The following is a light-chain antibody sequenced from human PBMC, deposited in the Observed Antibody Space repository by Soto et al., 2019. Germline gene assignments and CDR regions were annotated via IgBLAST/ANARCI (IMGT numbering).Light chain of an antibody. CDR1: QRINNY. Sequence: DILMTQSPSSLSAYVGDRVTITCRTSQRINNYLNWYQQKPGKAPKLLIYAASSLQSGVPSRFSGSGSGTDFFLTINSLQPEDLATYYCQQSYSTPRAFGPGTKVDVK. V-gene: IGKV1-39*01. CDR2: AAS. J-gene: IGKJ3*01. CDR3: QQSYSTPRA.